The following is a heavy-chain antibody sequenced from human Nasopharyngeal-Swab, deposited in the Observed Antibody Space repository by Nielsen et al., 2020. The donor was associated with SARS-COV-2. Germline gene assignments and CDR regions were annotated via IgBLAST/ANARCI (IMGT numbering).Heavy chain of an antibody. CDR1: GFKLSTHG. V-gene: IGHV3-33*01. Sequence: GGSLRLSCLVSGFKLSTHGMFWVRQAPGTGLEYVANSWALGLREDYADSVKGRFTISRDDSKNTLFLQMNSLTAKDMAVYYCARDLSYGSLDFRGQGTQVTVSS. J-gene: IGHJ4*02. CDR2: SWALGLRE. D-gene: IGHD5-18*01. CDR3: ARDLSYGSLDF.